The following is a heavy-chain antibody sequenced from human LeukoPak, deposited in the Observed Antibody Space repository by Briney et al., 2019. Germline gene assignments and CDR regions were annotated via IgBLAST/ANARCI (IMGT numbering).Heavy chain of an antibody. Sequence: ASVKVSCKASGYTFTGYYIHWVRQAPGQGLEWMGLINPNSGDTKYAQKFQGTSTVTRDTSIRTSYMELSSLRSDDTAVYYCNMYASGTSFVDYWGQGTLVTVSS. V-gene: IGHV1-2*02. CDR3: NMYASGTSFVDY. CDR2: INPNSGDT. D-gene: IGHD2-8*01. J-gene: IGHJ4*02. CDR1: GYTFTGYY.